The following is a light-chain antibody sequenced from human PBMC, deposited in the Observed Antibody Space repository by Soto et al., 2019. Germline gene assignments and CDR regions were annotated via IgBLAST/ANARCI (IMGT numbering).Light chain of an antibody. V-gene: IGLV2-14*01. J-gene: IGLJ2*01. CDR1: SGDLGGYNS. CDR3: TTYTRSSTL. Sequence: QPVLTQPASVSGSPGQSITISCTATSGDLGGYNSVSWYQHHPGKAPRVILYEVGNRPSGVSNRFSASKSGNTASLTISGLQAEDEADYYCTTYTRSSTLFGGGTKLTVL. CDR2: EVG.